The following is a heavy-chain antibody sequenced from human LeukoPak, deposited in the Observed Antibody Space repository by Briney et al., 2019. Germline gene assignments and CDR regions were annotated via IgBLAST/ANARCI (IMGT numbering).Heavy chain of an antibody. J-gene: IGHJ6*03. CDR1: GFTLSSYG. Sequence: GGSLRLSCAASGFTLSSYGMHWVRQAPGKGLEWVAVIWYDGSNKYYADSVKGRFTISRDNSKNTLYLQMNSLRAEDTAVYYCAKAMGYCSSTSCYKSLYYYYYMDVWGKGTTVTVSS. D-gene: IGHD2-2*01. CDR2: IWYDGSNK. CDR3: AKAMGYCSSTSCYKSLYYYYYMDV. V-gene: IGHV3-33*06.